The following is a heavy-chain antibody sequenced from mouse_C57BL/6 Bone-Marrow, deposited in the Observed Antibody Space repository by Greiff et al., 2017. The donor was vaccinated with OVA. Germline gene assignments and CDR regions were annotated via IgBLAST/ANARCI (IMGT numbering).Heavy chain of an antibody. V-gene: IGHV1-81*01. J-gene: IGHJ3*01. Sequence: VQLQQSGAELARPGASVKLSCKASGYTFTSYGISWVKQRTGQGLEWIGEIYPRSGNTYYNEKFKGKATLTADKSSSTAYMELRSLTSEDSAVYFCASGGVTTPLAYWGQGTLVTVSA. CDR3: ASGGVTTPLAY. CDR1: GYTFTSYG. CDR2: IYPRSGNT. D-gene: IGHD2-2*01.